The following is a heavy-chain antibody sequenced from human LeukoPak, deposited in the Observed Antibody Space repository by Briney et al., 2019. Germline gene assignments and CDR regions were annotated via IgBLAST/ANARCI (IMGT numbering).Heavy chain of an antibody. CDR3: ARGRTGYPNWFDP. CDR1: GGSISSYY. Sequence: PSEALSLTCTVSGGSISSYYWSWIRQPPGKGLEWIGYIYYSGSTNYNPSLKSRVTISVDTPKNQFSLKLSSVTAADTAVYYCARGRTGYPNWFDPWGQGTLVTVSS. D-gene: IGHD3/OR15-3a*01. J-gene: IGHJ5*02. CDR2: IYYSGST. V-gene: IGHV4-59*08.